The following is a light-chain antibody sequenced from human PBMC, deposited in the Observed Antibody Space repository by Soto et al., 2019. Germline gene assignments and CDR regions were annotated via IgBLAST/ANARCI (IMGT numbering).Light chain of an antibody. CDR1: SSNIGAGYD. CDR2: GNS. V-gene: IGLV1-40*01. Sequence: QSALTQPPSVSGAPGQRVTISCTGSSSNIGAGYDVHWYQQLPGTAPKLLIYGNSNRPSGVPDRFSGSKSGTSASLAISWLQAEDEADYSCQSYDSSLSGYVFGTGTKDTVL. CDR3: QSYDSSLSGYV. J-gene: IGLJ1*01.